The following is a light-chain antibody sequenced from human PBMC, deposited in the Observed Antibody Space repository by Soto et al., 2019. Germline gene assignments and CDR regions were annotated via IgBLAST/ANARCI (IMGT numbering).Light chain of an antibody. V-gene: IGKV3-15*01. CDR3: HQYSNWPPWA. CDR1: QSVAGK. CDR2: GAS. J-gene: IGKJ1*01. Sequence: EXVMTQSPATLSVSPGERATLSCRAIQSVAGKLAWYQQKPGQAPRLLIYGASTRATGIPARFSGSGSGTEFTITIGSLQSEDYAVYYCHQYSNWPPWAFGQGTKVDIK.